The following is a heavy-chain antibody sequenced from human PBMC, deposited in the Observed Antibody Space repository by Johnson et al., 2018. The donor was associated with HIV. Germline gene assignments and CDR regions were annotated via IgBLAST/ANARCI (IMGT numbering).Heavy chain of an antibody. Sequence: VQLVESGGGVVQPGGSLRLSCAASGFTFSSYAMSWVRQAPGKGLEWVSVIYSGGSTYYADSVKGRFTISRDNSKNTLYLQMNSLRAEDTAVYYCARDVRMDKAFDIWGQGTMVTVSS. CDR1: GFTFSSYA. V-gene: IGHV3-66*01. CDR3: ARDVRMDKAFDI. J-gene: IGHJ3*02. CDR2: IYSGGST. D-gene: IGHD2-15*01.